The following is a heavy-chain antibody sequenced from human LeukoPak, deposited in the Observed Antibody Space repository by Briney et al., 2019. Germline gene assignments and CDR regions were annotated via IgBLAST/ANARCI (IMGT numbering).Heavy chain of an antibody. CDR3: ARAIVVVPAAMRGGYYYFDY. D-gene: IGHD2-2*01. V-gene: IGHV4-59*12. CDR1: GGSISSYY. Sequence: SETLSLTCTVSGGSISSYYWSWIRQPPGKGLERIGYIYYSGSTNYNPSLKSRVTISVDTSKNQFSLKLSSVTAADTAVYYCARAIVVVPAAMRGGYYYFDYWGQGTLVTVSS. J-gene: IGHJ4*02. CDR2: IYYSGST.